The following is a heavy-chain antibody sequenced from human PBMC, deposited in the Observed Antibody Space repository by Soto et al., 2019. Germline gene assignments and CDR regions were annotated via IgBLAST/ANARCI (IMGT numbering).Heavy chain of an antibody. D-gene: IGHD2-15*01. V-gene: IGHV1-2*04. CDR3: ARNSYPGGNGPLWYFDY. J-gene: IGHJ4*02. CDR1: GYTFTGYY. CDR2: INPNSGGT. Sequence: ASVEVSCKASGYTFTGYYMHWVRQAPGQGLEWMGWINPNSGGTNYAQKFQGWVTMTRDTSISTAYMELSRLRSDDTAVYYCARNSYPGGNGPLWYFDYWGQGTLVTVSS.